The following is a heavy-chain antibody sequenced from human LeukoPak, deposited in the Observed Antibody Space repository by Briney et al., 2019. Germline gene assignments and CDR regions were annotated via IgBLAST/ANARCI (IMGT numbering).Heavy chain of an antibody. CDR1: GGSISSGGYY. CDR3: ARDRAGYYDSSGYYPEV. CDR2: IYHSGST. Sequence: SETLSLTCTVSGGSISSGGYYWSWIRQPPGKGLEWIGYIYHSGSTYYNPSLKSRVTISVDRSKNQFSLKLSSVTAADTAVYYCARDRAGYYDSSGYYPEVWGQGTLVTVSS. J-gene: IGHJ4*02. V-gene: IGHV4-30-2*01. D-gene: IGHD3-22*01.